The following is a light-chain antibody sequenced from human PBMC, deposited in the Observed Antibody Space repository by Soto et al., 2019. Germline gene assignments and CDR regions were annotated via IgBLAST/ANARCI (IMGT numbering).Light chain of an antibody. CDR1: ESVSSY. V-gene: IGKV3-11*01. CDR3: QQRSNWPPF. Sequence: EGVLTQSAASVSLSQGERATLSCRATESVSSYLVWYQQKPGQAPRLLFYDASNRATGIPARFSGSGSGTDFTLTISSLEPEDFAVYYCQQRSNWPPFFGGGTK. J-gene: IGKJ4*01. CDR2: DAS.